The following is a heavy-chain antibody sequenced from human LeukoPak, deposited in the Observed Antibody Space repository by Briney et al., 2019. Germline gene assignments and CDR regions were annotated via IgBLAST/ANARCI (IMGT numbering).Heavy chain of an antibody. J-gene: IGHJ4*02. D-gene: IGHD4-17*01. Sequence: SETLSLTCTVSGGSISSSSYYWGWIRQPPGKGLEWIGSIYYSGSTYYNPSLKSRVTISVDTSKNQFSLKLSSVTAADTAVYYCARDDYGAPVDYWGQGTLVAVSS. CDR2: IYYSGST. V-gene: IGHV4-39*07. CDR1: GGSISSSSYY. CDR3: ARDDYGAPVDY.